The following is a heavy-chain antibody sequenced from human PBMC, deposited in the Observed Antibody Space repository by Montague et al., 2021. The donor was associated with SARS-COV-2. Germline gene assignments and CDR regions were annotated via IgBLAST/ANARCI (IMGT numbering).Heavy chain of an antibody. D-gene: IGHD2-2*01. CDR1: GYSISSGYY. V-gene: IGHV4-38-2*02. J-gene: IGHJ5*02. CDR2: IYHSGST. Sequence: SETLSLTCTVSGYSISSGYYWGWIRQPPGKGLEWIGSIYHSGSTYYNPSLKSRVTISVDTSKNQFSLKLSPVTAADTAVYYCARNPRPAAMWGWFDPWGQGTLVTVSS. CDR3: ARNPRPAAMWGWFDP.